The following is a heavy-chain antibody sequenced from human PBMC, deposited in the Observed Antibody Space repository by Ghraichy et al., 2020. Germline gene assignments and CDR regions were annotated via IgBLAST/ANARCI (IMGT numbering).Heavy chain of an antibody. CDR2: ISYDGSNK. J-gene: IGHJ5*02. CDR3: ARDHGSGSYYNLSWFDP. Sequence: SLNISCAASGFTFSSYAMHWVRQAPGKGLEWVAVISYDGSNKYYADSVKGRFTISRDNSKNTLYLQMNSLRAEDTAVYYCARDHGSGSYYNLSWFDPWGQGTLVTVSS. V-gene: IGHV3-30*04. D-gene: IGHD3-10*01. CDR1: GFTFSSYA.